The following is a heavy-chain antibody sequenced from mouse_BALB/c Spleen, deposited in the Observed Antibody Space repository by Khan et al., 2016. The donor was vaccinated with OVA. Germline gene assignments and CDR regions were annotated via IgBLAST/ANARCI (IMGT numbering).Heavy chain of an antibody. Sequence: QVQLKQSGPGLVAPSQRLSITCTVSGFSLTSYGVHWVRQSPGKGLEWLVEIWSDGSTNYNSVLKYRLSISKDNSKSQVFLNMNSLQTDDTAIYYCARCFDGYSSLYAMDYWGQGTSVTVSS. V-gene: IGHV2-6*02. D-gene: IGHD2-3*01. CDR2: IWSDGST. CDR1: GFSLTSYG. CDR3: ARCFDGYSSLYAMDY. J-gene: IGHJ4*01.